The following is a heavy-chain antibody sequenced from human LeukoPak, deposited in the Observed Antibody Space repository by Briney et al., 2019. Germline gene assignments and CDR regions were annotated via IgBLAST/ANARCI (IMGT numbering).Heavy chain of an antibody. V-gene: IGHV1-69*04. CDR3: ARVGIAAGDY. J-gene: IGHJ4*02. Sequence: GASVKVSCKASGGTFSSYAISWVRQAPGQGLEWMGRIIPILGIANYAQKFQGRVTMTTDTSTSTAYMELRSLRSDDTAVYYCARVGIAAGDYWGQGTLVTVSS. D-gene: IGHD6-13*01. CDR1: GGTFSSYA. CDR2: IIPILGIA.